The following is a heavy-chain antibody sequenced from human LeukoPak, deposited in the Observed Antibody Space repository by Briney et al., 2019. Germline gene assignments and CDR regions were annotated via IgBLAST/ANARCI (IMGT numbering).Heavy chain of an antibody. CDR2: INHSGST. CDR1: GGSFSGYY. D-gene: IGHD5-12*01. J-gene: IGHJ4*02. V-gene: IGHV4-34*01. CDR3: ARRWWLRGPDVLIPFDY. Sequence: PSETLSLTCAVYGGSFSGYYWSWIRQPPGKGLEWIGEINHSGSTNYNPSLKSRVTISVDTFKNQFALKLTSVTAAHTAVYYCARRWWLRGPDVLIPFDYWGQGTLVSVSS.